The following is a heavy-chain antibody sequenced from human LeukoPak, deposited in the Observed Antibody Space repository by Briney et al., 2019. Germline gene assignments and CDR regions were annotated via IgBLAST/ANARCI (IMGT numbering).Heavy chain of an antibody. CDR1: GFTFSSYS. J-gene: IGHJ4*02. CDR3: ARAVFTSETFDY. Sequence: GGSLRLSCAASGFTFSSYSMNWVRQAPGKGLEWVSAISGSGGSTYYADSVKGRFTISRDNAKNSLYLQMNSLRAEDTAVYYCARAVFTSETFDYWGQGTLVTVSS. V-gene: IGHV3-21*01. CDR2: ISGSGGST. D-gene: IGHD3-16*01.